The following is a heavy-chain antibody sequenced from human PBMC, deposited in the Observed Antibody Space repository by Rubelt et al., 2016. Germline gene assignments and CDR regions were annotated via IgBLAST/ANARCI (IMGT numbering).Heavy chain of an antibody. Sequence: QESGPGLVKPSETLSLTCTVSGGSISSYYWSWIRQPPGKALEWLALIYWDDDKRYSQSLKSRLTITKETAKNQVVLTMTNMDPVDTATYYCAHSTSSAYYYYYYYMDVWGKGTTVTVSS. CDR3: AHSTSSAYYYYYYYMDV. V-gene: IGHV2-5*08. J-gene: IGHJ6*03. CDR2: IYWDDDK. CDR1: GGSISSYYW.